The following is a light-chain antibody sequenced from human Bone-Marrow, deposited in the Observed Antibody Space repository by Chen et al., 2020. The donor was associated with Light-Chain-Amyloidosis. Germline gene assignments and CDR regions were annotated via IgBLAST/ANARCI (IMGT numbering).Light chain of an antibody. CDR3: QVWDRSSDRPV. Sequence: SYVLTQPSSVSVAPGQTATIACGGNNIGSTSVHWYQQTPGQALLLVVYDDSDRPSGIPERLSGANSGNTATLPISRVEAGDEADYYCQVWDRSSDRPVFGGGTKLTVL. CDR1: NIGSTS. J-gene: IGLJ3*02. CDR2: DDS. V-gene: IGLV3-21*02.